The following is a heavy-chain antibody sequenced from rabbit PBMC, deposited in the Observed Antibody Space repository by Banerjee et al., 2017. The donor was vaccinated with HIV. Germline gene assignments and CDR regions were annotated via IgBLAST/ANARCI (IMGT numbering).Heavy chain of an antibody. CDR2: IYVGESST. CDR1: GFTISSYY. D-gene: IGHD4-1*01. V-gene: IGHV1S7*01. J-gene: IGHJ4*01. Sequence: QLKETGGGLVQPGGSLTLSCEISGFTISSYYINWVRQAPGKGLEWIGRIYVGESSTDYAIWVNGRFTISSDNAQSTVDLQMNSLTAADTATYFCARGSSGWGVDYFNLWGPGTLVT. CDR3: ARGSSGWGVDYFNL.